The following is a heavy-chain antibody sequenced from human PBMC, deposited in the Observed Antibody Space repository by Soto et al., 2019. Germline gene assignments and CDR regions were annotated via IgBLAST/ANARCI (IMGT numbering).Heavy chain of an antibody. CDR1: GGSFSGYY. CDR2: INHSGST. CDR3: ARGWQDYYYYGMDV. J-gene: IGHJ6*02. V-gene: IGHV4-34*01. Sequence: SETLSLTCAVYGGSFSGYYWSWIRQPPGKGLEWIGEINHSGSTNYNPSLKSRVTISVDTSKNQFSLKLSSVTAADTAVYYCARGWQDYYYYGMDVWGQGTTVT. D-gene: IGHD5-12*01.